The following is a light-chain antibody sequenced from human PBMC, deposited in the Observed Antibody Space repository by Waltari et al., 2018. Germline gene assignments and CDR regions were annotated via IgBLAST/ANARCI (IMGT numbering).Light chain of an antibody. CDR3: SSYTGRIYV. J-gene: IGLJ1*01. CDR1: SSHCGSYDS. CDR2: EVY. Sequence: QSALTQPASVSGSPGQSITISRPATSSHCGSYDSVSWYQQHPGKGPKLILYEVYKRPSGVSNRVSGSKYGSTASLTISGLQTEDEADYYCSSYTGRIYVFGTGTKVTVL. V-gene: IGLV2-14*02.